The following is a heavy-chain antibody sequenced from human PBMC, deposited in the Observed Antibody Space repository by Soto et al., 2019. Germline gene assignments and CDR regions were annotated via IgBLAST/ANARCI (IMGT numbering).Heavy chain of an antibody. V-gene: IGHV1-2*04. J-gene: IGHJ6*02. CDR3: ARERYYDFWSGYLDYYYYYGMDV. CDR1: GYTFTGYY. CDR2: INPNSGGT. D-gene: IGHD3-3*01. Sequence: ASVKVSCKASGYTFTGYYMHWVRQAPGQGLEWMGWINPNSGGTNYAQKFQGWVTMTRDTSISTAYMELSRLRSDDTAVYYCARERYYDFWSGYLDYYYYYGMDVWGQATTVTVSS.